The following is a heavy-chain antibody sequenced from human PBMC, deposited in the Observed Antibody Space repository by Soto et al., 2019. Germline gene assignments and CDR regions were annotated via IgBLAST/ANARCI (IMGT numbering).Heavy chain of an antibody. CDR2: ISAYNGNT. CDR3: ARDRPYSSSSGNYFDY. Sequence: ASVKVSCKASGYTFTSYGISWVRQAPGQGLEWMGWISAYNGNTNYAQKLQGRVTMTTDTSTSTAYMELRSLRSDDTAVYYCARDRPYSSSSGNYFDYWGQGTLVTVSS. CDR1: GYTFTSYG. D-gene: IGHD6-6*01. J-gene: IGHJ4*02. V-gene: IGHV1-18*01.